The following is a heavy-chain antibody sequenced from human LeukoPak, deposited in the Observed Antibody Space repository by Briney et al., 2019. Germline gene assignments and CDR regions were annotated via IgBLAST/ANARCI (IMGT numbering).Heavy chain of an antibody. CDR2: ISSSSSYI. CDR3: AELGITMIGGV. Sequence: PGGSLRLSCAASGFTFSSYDIHWVRQATGKGLEWVSSISSSSSYIYYADSVKGRFTISRDNAKNSLYLQMNSLRAEDTAVYYCAELGITMIGGVWGKGTTVTISS. CDR1: GFTFSSYD. V-gene: IGHV3-21*01. D-gene: IGHD3-10*02. J-gene: IGHJ6*04.